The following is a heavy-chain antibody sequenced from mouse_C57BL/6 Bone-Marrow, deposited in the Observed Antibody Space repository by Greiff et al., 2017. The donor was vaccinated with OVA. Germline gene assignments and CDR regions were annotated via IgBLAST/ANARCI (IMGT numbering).Heavy chain of an antibody. D-gene: IGHD2-5*01. CDR1: GYTFTDYE. J-gene: IGHJ4*01. V-gene: IGHV1-15*01. CDR2: IDPETGGT. CDR3: TGSYSNYYAMDY. Sequence: VQLQQSGAELVRPGASVTLSCKASGYTFTDYEMHWVKETPVHGLEWIGAIDPETGGTAYNQKFKGKATLTADKSSSTTYMEHRSLTSEDSAVYYCTGSYSNYYAMDYWGQGTSVTVSS.